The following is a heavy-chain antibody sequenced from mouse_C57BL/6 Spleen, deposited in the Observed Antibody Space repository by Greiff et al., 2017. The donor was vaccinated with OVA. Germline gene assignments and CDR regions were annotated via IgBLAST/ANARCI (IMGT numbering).Heavy chain of an antibody. J-gene: IGHJ4*01. V-gene: IGHV1-15*01. CDR1: GYTFTDYE. CDR2: IAPETGGT. D-gene: IGHD2-3*01. CDR3: TRRAYDGLMDY. Sequence: QVQLQQPGAELVRPGASVTLSCKASGYTFTDYEMHWVKQTPVHGLEWIGAIAPETGGTAYNQKFKGKAILTADKSSSTAYMELRSLTSEDSAVYYGTRRAYDGLMDYWGQGTSVTVSS.